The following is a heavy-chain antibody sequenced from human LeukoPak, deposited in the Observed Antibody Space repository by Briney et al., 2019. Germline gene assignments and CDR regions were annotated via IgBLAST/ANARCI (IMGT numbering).Heavy chain of an antibody. J-gene: IGHJ1*01. Sequence: GESLKISCKGSAYIITSYWIVCVRQMPGKGLEWMGTIYPGDSDTRYSPSFQGQVTISADKSISTAYLQWSSLKASDTAMYYCARLYCGGDCYSPAEYFQHWGQGTLVTVSS. CDR2: IYPGDSDT. V-gene: IGHV5-51*01. CDR1: AYIITSYW. CDR3: ARLYCGGDCYSPAEYFQH. D-gene: IGHD2-21*02.